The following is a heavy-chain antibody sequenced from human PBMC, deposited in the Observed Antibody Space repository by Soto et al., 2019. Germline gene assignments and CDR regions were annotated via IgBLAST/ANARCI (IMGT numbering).Heavy chain of an antibody. CDR2: IIPLFGTA. D-gene: IGHD3-22*01. V-gene: IGHV1-69*12. J-gene: IGHJ4*02. CDR3: AKYGFGSVYYRVFDS. Sequence: QVQLVQSGAEVKKPGSSVKVSCKVSGDIFNNYAIAWVRQAPGQGLEWMGGIIPLFGTAKCAQRFQGRVTISADESTTTAYLELTNLRSEDTAMYYCAKYGFGSVYYRVFDSWGQGALVTVSS. CDR1: GDIFNNYA.